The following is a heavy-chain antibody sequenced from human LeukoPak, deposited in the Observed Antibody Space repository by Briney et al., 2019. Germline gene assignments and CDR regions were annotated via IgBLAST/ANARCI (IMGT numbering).Heavy chain of an antibody. V-gene: IGHV3-74*01. Sequence: GGSLRLSCAASGFTISSFWMHWVRQAPGKGLVWVARINSDSTSTSYVDSVKGRFTISRDNAKNTVYLQMSSPRADDTAIYYCARGAYSFDYWGQGILVTVSS. CDR2: INSDSTST. CDR3: ARGAYSFDY. D-gene: IGHD4-11*01. CDR1: GFTISSFW. J-gene: IGHJ4*02.